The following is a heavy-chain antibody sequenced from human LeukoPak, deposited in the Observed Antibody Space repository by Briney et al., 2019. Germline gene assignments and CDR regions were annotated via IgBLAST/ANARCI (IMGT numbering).Heavy chain of an antibody. CDR3: ARRRDGYNYYFDY. CDR2: IYPGDSDT. D-gene: IGHD5-24*01. V-gene: IGHV5-51*01. J-gene: IGHJ4*02. Sequence: GESLKISCKGSGYSFTSYWIGWVRQMPGKGLEGMGIIYPGDSDTRYSPSFQGQVTLSADKSISTAYLQWSSLKASDTAMYYCARRRDGYNYYFDYWGQGTLVTVSS. CDR1: GYSFTSYW.